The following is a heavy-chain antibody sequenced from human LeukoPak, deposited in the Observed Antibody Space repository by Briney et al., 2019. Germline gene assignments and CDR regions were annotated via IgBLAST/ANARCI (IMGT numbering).Heavy chain of an antibody. Sequence: GASVTVSCKASGYTFTGYYMHWVRQAPGQGLEWMGWINPKSGGTNYAQNFQGRVTMTRDTSISTAYMELSGLRSEDTAVYYCARYHSSSVFWFDPWGQGTLVTVSS. CDR3: ARYHSSSVFWFDP. J-gene: IGHJ5*02. V-gene: IGHV1-2*02. CDR1: GYTFTGYY. D-gene: IGHD6-13*01. CDR2: INPKSGGT.